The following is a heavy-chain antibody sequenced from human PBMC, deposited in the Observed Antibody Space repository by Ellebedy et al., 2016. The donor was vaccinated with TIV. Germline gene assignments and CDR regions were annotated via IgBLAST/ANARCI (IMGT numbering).Heavy chain of an antibody. V-gene: IGHV3-7*01. CDR2: INQEGSAA. Sequence: GGSLRLXXVASGFTVTNNYMTWVRQTPGKGLEWVAHINQEGSAAQYADYAQGRFTISRDNAKDSLYLQVNSVRFEDTAVYYCARWRWLQSEFDLWGQGALVTVSS. CDR1: GFTVTNNY. CDR3: ARWRWLQSEFDL. D-gene: IGHD5-24*01. J-gene: IGHJ4*02.